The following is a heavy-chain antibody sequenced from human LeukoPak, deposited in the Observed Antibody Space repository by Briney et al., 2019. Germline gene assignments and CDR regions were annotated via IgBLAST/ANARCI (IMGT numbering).Heavy chain of an antibody. J-gene: IGHJ4*02. CDR2: IIPIFGTA. Sequence: SVKVSCKASGGTFSSYAISWVRQAPGQGLEWMGRIIPIFGTANYAQKFQGRVTITTDESTSTAYMELSSLGSEDTAVYYCARVRFNYYDSSGYFDYWGQGTLVTVSS. D-gene: IGHD3-22*01. CDR1: GGTFSSYA. V-gene: IGHV1-69*05. CDR3: ARVRFNYYDSSGYFDY.